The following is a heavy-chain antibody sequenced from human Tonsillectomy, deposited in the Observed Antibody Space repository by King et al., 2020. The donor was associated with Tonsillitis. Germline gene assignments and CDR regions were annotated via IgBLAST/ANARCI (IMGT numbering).Heavy chain of an antibody. CDR3: ARSTLGYVSSSPFDY. J-gene: IGHJ4*02. CDR2: IGWDDDK. CDR1: GFSLSTSGMR. D-gene: IGHD6-6*01. V-gene: IGHV2-70*04. Sequence: TLKESGPALVKPTQTLTLTCTFSGFSLSTSGMRVSWIRQPPGKALEWLARIGWDDDKFYSTSLKTRLTISKDTSKNQLVLRMTNMDPVDTATYYCARSTLGYVSSSPFDYWGQGTLVTVSS.